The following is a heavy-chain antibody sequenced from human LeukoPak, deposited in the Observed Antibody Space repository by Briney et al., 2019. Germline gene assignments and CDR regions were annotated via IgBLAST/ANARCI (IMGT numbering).Heavy chain of an antibody. Sequence: GGSLRLSCAASGFTFSAFWMHWVRQAPGKGLVWVSRINSDDSRTTYADSVKGRFTISRDNAKNTLYLQMNSLRAEDTALYYCAKAEGSGHYYGMDVWGQGTTVTVSS. CDR2: INSDDSRT. CDR3: AKAEGSGHYYGMDV. J-gene: IGHJ6*02. D-gene: IGHD2-15*01. V-gene: IGHV3-74*01. CDR1: GFTFSAFW.